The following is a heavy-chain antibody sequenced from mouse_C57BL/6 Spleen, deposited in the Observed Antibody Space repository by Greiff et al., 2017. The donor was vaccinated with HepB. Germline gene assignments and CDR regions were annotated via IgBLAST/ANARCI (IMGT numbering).Heavy chain of an antibody. J-gene: IGHJ3*01. CDR1: GYTFTSYW. V-gene: IGHV1-50*01. CDR3: ARVYSNYAFAY. Sequence: QVQLQQPGAELVKPGASVKLSCKASGYTFTSYWMQWVKQRPGQGLEWIGEIDPSDSYTNYNQKFKGKATLTVDPSSSTAYMQLSSLTSEDSAVYYCARVYSNYAFAYWGQGTLVTVSA. D-gene: IGHD2-5*01. CDR2: IDPSDSYT.